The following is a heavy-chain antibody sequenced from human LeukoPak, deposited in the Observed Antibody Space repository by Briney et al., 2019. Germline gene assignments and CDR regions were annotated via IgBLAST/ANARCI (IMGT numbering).Heavy chain of an antibody. J-gene: IGHJ6*03. D-gene: IGHD6-13*01. CDR2: ISSSGSTI. CDR1: GFTFSDYY. V-gene: IGHV3-11*01. CDR3: ARDLLTHAGSSWYPTYYYYYMDV. Sequence: PGGSLRLSCAASGFTFSDYYMSWIRQAPGKGLEWVSYISSSGSTIYYTDSVKGRFTISRDNAKNSLYLQMNSLRAEDTAVYYCARDLLTHAGSSWYPTYYYYYMDVWGKGTTVTVSS.